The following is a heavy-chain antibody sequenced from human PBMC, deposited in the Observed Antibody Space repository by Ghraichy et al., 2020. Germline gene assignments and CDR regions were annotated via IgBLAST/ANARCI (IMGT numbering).Heavy chain of an antibody. V-gene: IGHV4-4*02. CDR1: GGSISSSNW. J-gene: IGHJ6*02. CDR3: ARDCSSTSCPRDYGMDV. Sequence: SETLSLTCAVSGGSISSSNWWSWVRQPPGKGLEWIGEIYHSGSTNYNPSLKSRVTISVDKSKNQFSLKLSSVTAADTAVYYCARDCSSTSCPRDYGMDVWGQGTTVTVSS. CDR2: IYHSGST. D-gene: IGHD2-2*01.